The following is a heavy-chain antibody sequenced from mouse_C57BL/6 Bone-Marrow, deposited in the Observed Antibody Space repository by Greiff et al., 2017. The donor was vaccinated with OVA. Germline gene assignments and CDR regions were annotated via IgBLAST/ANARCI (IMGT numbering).Heavy chain of an antibody. V-gene: IGHV1-61*01. CDR3: ARYNYYGSSYWYYEG. CDR1: GYTFTSYW. CDR2: IYPSDSET. J-gene: IGHJ1*03. Sequence: QVQLQQPGAELVRPGSSVKLSCKASGYTFTSYWMDWVKQRPGQGLEWIGNIYPSDSETHYNQKFKDKATLTVDNSSSTAYMQLSSLTSEDSAVYYCARYNYYGSSYWYYEGWGTGTTVTVSS. D-gene: IGHD1-1*01.